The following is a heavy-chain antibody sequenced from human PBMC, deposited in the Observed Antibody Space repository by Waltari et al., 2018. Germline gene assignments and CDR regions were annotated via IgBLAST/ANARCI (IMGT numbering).Heavy chain of an antibody. D-gene: IGHD7-27*01. V-gene: IGHV3-53*01. CDR3: ATWTGGSLGAFDN. Sequence: EVQLVESGGGLIQPGGSLRLSCEVSGFTVSNNYIGWVRQAPGKGLEWVSVIYSGGDTYDADAVRGRFTISRDNSTNTLYLQMNSLRVEDTALYYCATWTGGSLGAFDNWGQGTMVTVSS. CDR2: IYSGGDT. J-gene: IGHJ3*02. CDR1: GFTVSNNY.